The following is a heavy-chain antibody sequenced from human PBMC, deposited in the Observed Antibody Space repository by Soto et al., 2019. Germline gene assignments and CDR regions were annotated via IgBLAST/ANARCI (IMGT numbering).Heavy chain of an antibody. V-gene: IGHV3-30-3*01. CDR2: ISYDGSNK. CDR1: GFTFSSYA. CDR3: ARAVDTAMVLYYYYYYGMDV. Sequence: GGSLRLSCAASGFTFSSYAMHWVRQAPGKGLEWVAVISYDGSNKYYADSVKGRFTISRDNSKNTLYLQMNSLRAEDTAVYYCARAVDTAMVLYYYYYYGMDVWGQGTTVTVSS. D-gene: IGHD5-18*01. J-gene: IGHJ6*02.